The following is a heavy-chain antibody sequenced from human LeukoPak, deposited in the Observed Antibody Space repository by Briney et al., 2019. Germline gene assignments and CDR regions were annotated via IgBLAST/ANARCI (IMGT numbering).Heavy chain of an antibody. CDR2: TSSGGSA. D-gene: IGHD4-17*01. CDR1: NGSITSTSY. Sequence: SETLSLTCFVSNGSITSTSYWAWIRQSPGKGLEWIGTTSSGGSAYYKTSLKSRVTISVDTSKTQLSLSLTSVTAAGTAVYYCARQGGGDFVDSWGQGTLVSVS. CDR3: ARQGGGDFVDS. V-gene: IGHV4-39*01. J-gene: IGHJ4*02.